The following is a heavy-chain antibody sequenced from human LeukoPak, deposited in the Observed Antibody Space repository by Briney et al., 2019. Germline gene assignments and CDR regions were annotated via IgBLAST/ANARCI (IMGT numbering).Heavy chain of an antibody. CDR3: ATIRHLYCSSTSCYDAYYYYGMDV. CDR2: IIPIFGTA. J-gene: IGHJ6*04. D-gene: IGHD2-2*01. Sequence: GASVKVSCKASGGTFGSYAISWVRQAPGQGLEWMGGIIPIFGTANYALKFQGRVTITADKSTSTAYMELSSLRSEDTAVYYCATIRHLYCSSTSCYDAYYYYGMDVWGKGTTVTVSS. CDR1: GGTFGSYA. V-gene: IGHV1-69*06.